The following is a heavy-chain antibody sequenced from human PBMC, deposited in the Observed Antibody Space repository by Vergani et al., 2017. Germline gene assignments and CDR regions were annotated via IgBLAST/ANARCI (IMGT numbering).Heavy chain of an antibody. V-gene: IGHV1-69-2*01. CDR2: VDPEDGGT. Sequence: DVQLVQSGAEVKKPGTTVKISCKVSGYTPSDYWMHWVQQAPGKGLEWLGAVDPEDGGTVYAEKFQARVTITADTSRDTVYLEVTSLKSDDTAVYYCATGFLLEGTGSCAGYWGQGTMVTVSS. CDR3: ATGFLLEGTGSCAGY. CDR1: GYTPSDYW. J-gene: IGHJ4*02. D-gene: IGHD3-16*01.